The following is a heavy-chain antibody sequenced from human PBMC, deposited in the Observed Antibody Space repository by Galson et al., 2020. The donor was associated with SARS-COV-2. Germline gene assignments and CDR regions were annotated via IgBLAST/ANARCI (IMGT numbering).Heavy chain of an antibody. D-gene: IGHD3-22*01. V-gene: IGHV3-9*01. CDR2: ISWNSGSI. CDR1: GFTFDDYA. Sequence: PGGSLRLSCAASGFTFDDYAMHWVRQAPGKGLEWVSGISWNSGSIGYADSVKGRFTISRDNAKNSLYLQMNSLRAEDTALYYCAKDTSSGYFPLSWFDPWGQGTLVTVSS. J-gene: IGHJ5*02. CDR3: AKDTSSGYFPLSWFDP.